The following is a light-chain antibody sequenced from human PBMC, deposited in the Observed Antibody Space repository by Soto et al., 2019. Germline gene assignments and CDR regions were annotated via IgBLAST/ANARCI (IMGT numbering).Light chain of an antibody. J-gene: IGLJ1*01. CDR3: SSYTSNGTPYV. CDR1: SSDVGGSNY. Sequence: QSVLTQPASVSGSPGQSITISCTGTSSDVGGSNYVSWYQQHPGKAPKLMIYEVSDRPSGVSNRFSGSKSGNTASLTISGLQAADEADYYCSSYTSNGTPYVFGTGTKLTVL. V-gene: IGLV2-14*01. CDR2: EVS.